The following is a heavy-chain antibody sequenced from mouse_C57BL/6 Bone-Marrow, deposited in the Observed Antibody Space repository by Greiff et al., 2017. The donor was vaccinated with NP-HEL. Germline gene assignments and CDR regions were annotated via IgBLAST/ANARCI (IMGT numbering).Heavy chain of an antibody. CDR2: IYPGSGST. CDR1: GYTFTSYW. CDR3: AGDGNSWFAY. V-gene: IGHV1-55*01. Sequence: QVQLQQPGAELVKPGASVKMSCKASGYTFTSYWITWVKQRPGQGLEWIGDIYPGSGSTNYNEKFKSKATLTVETSSSTAYMQLSSLTSEDSAVYYCAGDGNSWFAYWGQGTLVTVSA. J-gene: IGHJ3*01. D-gene: IGHD2-1*01.